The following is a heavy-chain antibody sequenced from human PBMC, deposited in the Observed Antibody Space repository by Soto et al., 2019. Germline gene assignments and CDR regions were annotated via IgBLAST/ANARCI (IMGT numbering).Heavy chain of an antibody. V-gene: IGHV3-30*09. CDR2: ISYDGSNK. CDR3: ARTYSYGYYYYYGMDV. CDR1: GFTFSSYA. J-gene: IGHJ6*02. Sequence: QVQLVESGGGVVQPGRSLRLSCAASGFTFSSYAMYWVCQAPGKWLEWVAVISYDGSNKYYADSVKGRFAISRDNSKNTLYLQMNSLRAEDTAVYCCARTYSYGYYYYYGMDVWGQGTTVTVSS. D-gene: IGHD5-18*01.